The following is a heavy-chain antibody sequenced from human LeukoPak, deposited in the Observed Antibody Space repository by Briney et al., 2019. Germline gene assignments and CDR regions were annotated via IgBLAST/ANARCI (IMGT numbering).Heavy chain of an antibody. CDR3: AAGIVGATEFFDY. Sequence: GASVKVSCKASGYTFTGYYMHWVRQAPGQGLEWMGWINPKHGGTNHAQRFQGRVTMTRDTSISTAYMELSRLRSDDTAVYYCAAGIVGATEFFDYWGQGTLVTVSS. D-gene: IGHD1-26*01. V-gene: IGHV1-2*02. CDR1: GYTFTGYY. CDR2: INPKHGGT. J-gene: IGHJ4*02.